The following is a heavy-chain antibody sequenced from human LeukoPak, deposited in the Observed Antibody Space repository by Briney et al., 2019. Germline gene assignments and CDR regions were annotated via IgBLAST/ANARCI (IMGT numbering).Heavy chain of an antibody. D-gene: IGHD3-10*01. J-gene: IGHJ4*02. CDR1: GFTFSSYE. CDR3: ARDWRHRDYGSGSLDY. CDR2: ISKSCSTM. V-gene: IGHV3-48*03. Sequence: GGSLRLSCVASGFTFSSYEMNWVRQSTGKGLEWVSYISKSCSTMYYADSVKGRFTISSDNAKNSLYLQMNSLRAEDTAVYYCARDWRHRDYGSGSLDYWGQGALVTVSS.